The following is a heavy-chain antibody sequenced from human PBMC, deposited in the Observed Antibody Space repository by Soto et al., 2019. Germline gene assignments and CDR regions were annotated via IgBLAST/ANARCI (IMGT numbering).Heavy chain of an antibody. V-gene: IGHV3-23*01. CDR2: ISEGGGST. D-gene: IGHD1-1*01. Sequence: GGSLRLSCVASGFTFSSSAMNWVRQAPGKGLEWVSIISEGGGSTYYADSVKGRFTISRDNSKKTLYLQMNSLRAEDTAVYYCAKRTGALHYMDVWGRGTTVTVSS. CDR1: GFTFSSSA. J-gene: IGHJ6*03. CDR3: AKRTGALHYMDV.